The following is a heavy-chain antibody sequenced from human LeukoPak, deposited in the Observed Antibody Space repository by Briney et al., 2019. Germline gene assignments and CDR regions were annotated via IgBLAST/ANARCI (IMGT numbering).Heavy chain of an antibody. J-gene: IGHJ4*02. CDR3: ATGSRGYCSSTSCSIFDY. V-gene: IGHV1-18*01. Sequence: ASVKVSCKASGYTLTSYGISWVRQAPGQGLEWMGWISAYNGNTNYAQKLQGRVTMTTDTSTSTAYMELRSLRSDDTAVYYCATGSRGYCSSTSCSIFDYWSQGTRSPSPQ. CDR1: GYTLTSYG. CDR2: ISAYNGNT. D-gene: IGHD2-2*01.